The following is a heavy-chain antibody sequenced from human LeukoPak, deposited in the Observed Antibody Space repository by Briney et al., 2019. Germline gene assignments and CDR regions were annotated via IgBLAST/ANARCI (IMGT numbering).Heavy chain of an antibody. V-gene: IGHV3-20*04. J-gene: IGHJ4*02. CDR3: AREIMGGTFDY. CDR2: INWNGGST. D-gene: IGHD1-26*01. Sequence: GGSLRLSCAASGFTFDDYGMSWVRQAPGKGLEWVSGINWNGGSTGYADSVKGRFTISRDNARNSLHLQINSLRAEDTALYYCAREIMGGTFDYWGQGALVTVSS. CDR1: GFTFDDYG.